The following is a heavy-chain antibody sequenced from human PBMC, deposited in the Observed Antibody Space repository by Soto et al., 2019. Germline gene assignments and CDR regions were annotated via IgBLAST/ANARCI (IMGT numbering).Heavy chain of an antibody. Sequence: QVQLQQWGAGLLKPSETLSLTCAVYGGSFSGYYWSWIRQPPGKGLEWIGEINHSGSTNYNPSLKSRVTISVDTSKNQFSLKLSSVTAADTAVYYCARGPASYSRPPPAYYYGMDVWGQGTTVTVSS. CDR1: GGSFSGYY. CDR3: ARGPASYSRPPPAYYYGMDV. D-gene: IGHD4-4*01. V-gene: IGHV4-34*01. J-gene: IGHJ6*02. CDR2: INHSGST.